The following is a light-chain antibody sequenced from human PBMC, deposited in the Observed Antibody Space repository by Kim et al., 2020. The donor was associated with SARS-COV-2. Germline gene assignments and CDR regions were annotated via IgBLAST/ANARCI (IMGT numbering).Light chain of an antibody. CDR1: GNNVGSQG. CDR2: RNN. J-gene: IGLJ3*02. V-gene: IGLV10-54*04. CDR3: SAWDSSLTAWV. Sequence: QTATLTCSGNGNNVGSQGAAWLQQHQGHPPKLLSYRNNNRPSGISERFSASRSGNTASLTISGLQPEDEADYYCSAWDSSLTAWVFGGGTQLTVL.